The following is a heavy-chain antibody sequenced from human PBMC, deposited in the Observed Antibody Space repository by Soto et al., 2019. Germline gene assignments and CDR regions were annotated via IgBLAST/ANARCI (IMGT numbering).Heavy chain of an antibody. CDR3: ARDKGNYYDRREAFDI. CDR2: ISSGGGTI. V-gene: IGHV3-11*01. Sequence: PAGSLVLSCATSTFTFSDSYMNWIRPQQGKGLEWVSFISSGGGTIYYADSVKGRFTISRDDAKNSLSLQMNSLRAEDTAVYYCARDKGNYYDRREAFDIWGQGTMVTVSS. CDR1: TFTFSDSY. D-gene: IGHD3-22*01. J-gene: IGHJ3*02.